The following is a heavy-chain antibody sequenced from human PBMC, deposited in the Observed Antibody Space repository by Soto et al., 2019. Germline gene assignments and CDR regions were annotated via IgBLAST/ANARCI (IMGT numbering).Heavy chain of an antibody. Sequence: QLQLQESGPELVKPSETLSLTCTVSGGSITSSSHYWGWIRQPPGKGLECIGNIYYDGNTYYNPSLKSRVTISLDTSKNQFSLRLNSVTAADTAVYYCARSSITPRLFMYPFDYWGQGTLVTVSS. J-gene: IGHJ4*02. CDR2: IYYDGNT. D-gene: IGHD6-6*01. CDR3: ARSSITPRLFMYPFDY. CDR1: GGSITSSSHY. V-gene: IGHV4-39*01.